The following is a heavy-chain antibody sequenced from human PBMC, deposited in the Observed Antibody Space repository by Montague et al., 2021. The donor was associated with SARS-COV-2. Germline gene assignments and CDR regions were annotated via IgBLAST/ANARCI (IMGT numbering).Heavy chain of an antibody. Sequence: SETLSLTCTVSGGSISSSSYYWGWLRPPPGKGSEWIGTIYYSGSXYYNPSLKSRVTISVDTSKNKFSLKLSAVTAAATAVYYCGRGWFSPLFVVFIRGPFDDWGQGALVTVSS. D-gene: IGHD3-22*01. J-gene: IGHJ4*02. V-gene: IGHV4-39*07. CDR3: GRGWFSPLFVVFIRGPFDD. CDR1: GGSISSSSYY. CDR2: IYYSGSX.